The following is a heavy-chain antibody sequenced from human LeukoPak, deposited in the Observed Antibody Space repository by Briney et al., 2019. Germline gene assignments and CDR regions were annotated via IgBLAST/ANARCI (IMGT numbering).Heavy chain of an antibody. J-gene: IGHJ4*02. V-gene: IGHV4-4*02. CDR3: ARDAPGVFDY. CDR1: DGSISSSNW. CDR2: TYHSGST. Sequence: PSETLSLTCAVSDGSISSSNWWSWVRQPPGKGLEWIGETYHSGSTNYNPSLESRVTISVDKSKNQFSLKLSSVTAADTAVYYCARDAPGVFDYWGQGTLVTVSS. D-gene: IGHD7-27*01.